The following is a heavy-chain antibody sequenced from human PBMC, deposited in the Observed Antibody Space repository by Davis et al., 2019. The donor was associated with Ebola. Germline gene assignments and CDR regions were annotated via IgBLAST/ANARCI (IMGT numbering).Heavy chain of an antibody. D-gene: IGHD6-25*01. Sequence: AASVKVSCKASGYTFSSYGISWVRQAPGQGLEWMGWISGYADNTNYAPRFQGRITLTKDRATSTVYVELRSLTSDDTAVYYCARDLAASSGAHFFYFGMDVWGEGTSVAVSS. CDR1: GYTFSSYG. V-gene: IGHV1-18*01. J-gene: IGHJ6*04. CDR2: ISGYADNT. CDR3: ARDLAASSGAHFFYFGMDV.